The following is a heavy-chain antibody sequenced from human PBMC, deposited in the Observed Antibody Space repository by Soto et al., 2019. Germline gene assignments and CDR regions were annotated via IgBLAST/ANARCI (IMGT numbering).Heavy chain of an antibody. CDR3: AGAVGGPIPFDP. J-gene: IGHJ5*02. D-gene: IGHD1-26*01. Sequence: QVQLQESGPGLVKPSETLSLTCTVSGGSVSSGSYYWSWIRQPPGKGLEWIGYIYYSGSTNYNPSLKRRHTIPVDTAKNQFSLKLSSVTAADTAVYYCAGAVGGPIPFDPCGQGTLVTVSS. CDR2: IYYSGST. V-gene: IGHV4-61*01. CDR1: GGSVSSGSYY.